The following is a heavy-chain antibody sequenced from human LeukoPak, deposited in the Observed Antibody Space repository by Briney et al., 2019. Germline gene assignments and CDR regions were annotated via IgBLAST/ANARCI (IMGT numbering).Heavy chain of an antibody. V-gene: IGHV4-34*01. CDR2: INHSGST. CDR3: ARVAVAGRSWFDP. J-gene: IGHJ5*02. Sequence: SETLSLTCVVYGGSFSGYYWSWIRQPPGKGLEWIGEINHSGSTNYNPSLKSRVTISVDTSKNQFSLKLSSVTAADTAVYYCARVAVAGRSWFDPWGQGTLVTVSS. D-gene: IGHD6-19*01. CDR1: GGSFSGYY.